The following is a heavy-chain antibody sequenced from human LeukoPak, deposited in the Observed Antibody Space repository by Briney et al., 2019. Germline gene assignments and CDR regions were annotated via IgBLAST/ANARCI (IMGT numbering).Heavy chain of an antibody. CDR2: IYYSGST. CDR3: AREGRFLSGPGYFDY. D-gene: IGHD3-3*01. CDR1: GGSISSGDYY. V-gene: IGHV4-30-4*01. J-gene: IGHJ4*02. Sequence: PSETLSLTCTVSGGSISSGDYYWSWIRQPPGKGLEWIGYIYYSGSTYYNPSLKSRVTISVDTSKNQFSLKLSSVTAADTAVYYCAREGRFLSGPGYFDYWGQGTLVTVSS.